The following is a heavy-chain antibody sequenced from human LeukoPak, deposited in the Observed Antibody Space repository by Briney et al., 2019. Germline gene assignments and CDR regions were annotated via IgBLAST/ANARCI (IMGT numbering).Heavy chain of an antibody. V-gene: IGHV4-4*07. CDR1: VDSISSYY. Sequence: PSETLSLTRSVSVDSISSYYWSGIPHPAGKGLEWIGRIDISGSTDYNPSLKSRVAISADTSKTQFSLRLTSVTAADTAVDYCARDRSSTSPDYWGQGTLVTVSS. J-gene: IGHJ4*02. D-gene: IGHD2-2*01. CDR2: IDISGST. CDR3: ARDRSSTSPDY.